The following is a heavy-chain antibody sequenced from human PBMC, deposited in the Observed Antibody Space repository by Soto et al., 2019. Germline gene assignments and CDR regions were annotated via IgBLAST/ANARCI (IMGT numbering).Heavy chain of an antibody. J-gene: IGHJ6*02. V-gene: IGHV1-18*01. Sequence: QVQLVQSGAEVKKPGASVKVSCKASGYTFTSYGISWVRQAPGQGLEWMGWISAYNGNTTYAQKLQGRVTMTTDTSTSTAYMELRSLRSDDTAVYYCARDQTIAARSDHYCYYGMDVWGQGTTVTVSS. CDR3: ARDQTIAARSDHYCYYGMDV. CDR1: GYTFTSYG. CDR2: ISAYNGNT. D-gene: IGHD6-6*01.